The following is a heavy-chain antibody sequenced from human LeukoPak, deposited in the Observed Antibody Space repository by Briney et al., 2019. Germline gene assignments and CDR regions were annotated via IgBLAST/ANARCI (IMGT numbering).Heavy chain of an antibody. V-gene: IGHV1-69*05. Sequence: GASVKVSCKASGGTFSSYAISWVRQAPGQGLEWMGGIIPIFGTANYAQKVQGRVTMTTDTSTSTVYMELRGLKSDDTAVYYCARDLGYCTLTNCVRNWFGPWGQGTLVTVS. CDR1: GGTFSSYA. CDR3: ARDLGYCTLTNCVRNWFGP. D-gene: IGHD2-2*01. CDR2: IIPIFGTA. J-gene: IGHJ5*02.